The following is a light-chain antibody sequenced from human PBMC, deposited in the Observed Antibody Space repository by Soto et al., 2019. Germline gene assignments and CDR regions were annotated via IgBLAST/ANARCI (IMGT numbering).Light chain of an antibody. CDR1: QSVSSCY. CDR2: GAS. Sequence: EFVWTQSPGTLSLSPGERATLSCRASQSVSSCYLAWYQQKPGQAPRLLIYGASSRATGIPDRFSGSGSGTDFTLTISRLEPEDFAVYYCQQYGSSSWTFGQGTKVDIK. CDR3: QQYGSSSWT. V-gene: IGKV3-20*01. J-gene: IGKJ1*01.